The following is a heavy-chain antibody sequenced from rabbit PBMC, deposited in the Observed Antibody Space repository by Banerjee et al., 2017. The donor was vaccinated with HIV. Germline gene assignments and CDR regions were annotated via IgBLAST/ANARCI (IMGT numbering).Heavy chain of an antibody. J-gene: IGHJ4*01. CDR3: ARDAWTNSKYYFDL. Sequence: QSLEESGGGLVQPEGSLTLTCTASGFSFSTNTLSWVRQDPGKGLEWIACSYPDYGSTWYATWAKGRFTISKTSSTTVTLQITSLTAADTATYFCARDAWTNSKYYFDLWGPGTLVTVS. CDR2: SYPDYGST. CDR1: GFSFSTNT. D-gene: IGHD8-1*01. V-gene: IGHV1S40*01.